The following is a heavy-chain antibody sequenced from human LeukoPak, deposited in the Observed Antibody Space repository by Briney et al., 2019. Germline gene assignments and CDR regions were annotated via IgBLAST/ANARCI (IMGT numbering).Heavy chain of an antibody. Sequence: ASVNDSCKASGYTFTSYYMHWVRQAPGQGLKWMGIINPSGGSTSYAQKLQGRVTMTRDTSTSTVYMELSSLRSEDTAVYYCAREIFPDYVVDTAMVTSMDVWGQGTTVTVSS. J-gene: IGHJ6*02. V-gene: IGHV1-46*04. CDR3: AREIFPDYVVDTAMVTSMDV. CDR2: INPSGGST. D-gene: IGHD5-18*01. CDR1: GYTFTSYY.